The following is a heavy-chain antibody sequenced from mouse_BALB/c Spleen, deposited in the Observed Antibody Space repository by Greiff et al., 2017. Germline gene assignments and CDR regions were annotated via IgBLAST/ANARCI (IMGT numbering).Heavy chain of an antibody. CDR2: ISDGGSYT. CDR1: GFTFSDYY. CDR3: ARDRDDDGALDY. D-gene: IGHD2-12*01. Sequence: DVHLVESGGGLVKPGGSLKLSCAASGFTFSDYYMYWVRQTPEKRLEWVATISDGGSYTYYPDSVKGRFTISRDNAKNNLYLQMSSLKSEDTAMYYCARDRDDDGALDYWGQGTTLTVSS. J-gene: IGHJ2*01. V-gene: IGHV5-4*02.